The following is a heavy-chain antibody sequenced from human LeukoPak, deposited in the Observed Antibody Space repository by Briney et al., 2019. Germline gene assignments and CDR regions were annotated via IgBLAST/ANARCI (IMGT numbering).Heavy chain of an antibody. Sequence: ESGPTLVNPTQTLTLTCTFSGFSLSTSGVGVGWIRQPPGKALEWLALIYWDDDKRYSPSLKSRLTITKDTSKNQVVLTMTNMDPVDTATYYCARTLAPNYYYYYYMDVWGKGTTVTVSS. V-gene: IGHV2-5*02. CDR2: IYWDDDK. J-gene: IGHJ6*03. D-gene: IGHD1-1*01. CDR1: GFSLSTSGVG. CDR3: ARTLAPNYYYYYYMDV.